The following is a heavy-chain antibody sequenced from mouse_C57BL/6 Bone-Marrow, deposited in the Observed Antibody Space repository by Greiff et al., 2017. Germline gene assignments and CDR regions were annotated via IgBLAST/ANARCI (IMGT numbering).Heavy chain of an antibody. CDR3: ARVATVVFDY. V-gene: IGHV1-59*01. CDR2: IDPSDSYT. J-gene: IGHJ2*01. D-gene: IGHD1-1*01. CDR1: GYTFTSYW. Sequence: QVQLQQPGAELVRPGTSVKLSCKASGYTFTSYWMHWVKQRPGQGLEWIGVIDPSDSYTNYNQKFKGKATLTVDTSSSTAYMQLSSLTSEDSAVYYCARVATVVFDYWGQGTTLTVSS.